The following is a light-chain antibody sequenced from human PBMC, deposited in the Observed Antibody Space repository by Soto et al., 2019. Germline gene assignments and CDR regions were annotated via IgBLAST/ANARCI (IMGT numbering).Light chain of an antibody. CDR1: QSVSSS. CDR3: QQRSNWLT. Sequence: EIVLTQSPATLSLSPGERATLSCRASQSVSSSLACYQQKPGQAPRLLIYDASSRATGIPARFSGSGSGTDFTLTISSLEPEDFAVYYCQQRSNWLTFGGGTKVEIK. J-gene: IGKJ4*01. V-gene: IGKV3-11*01. CDR2: DAS.